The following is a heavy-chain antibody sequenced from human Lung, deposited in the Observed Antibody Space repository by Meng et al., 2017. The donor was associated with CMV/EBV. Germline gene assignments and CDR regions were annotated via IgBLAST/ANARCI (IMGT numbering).Heavy chain of an antibody. J-gene: IGHJ4*02. CDR3: AREASGSYYAFYFDY. D-gene: IGHD1-26*01. CDR1: GFSFSDHY. CDR2: ISGNGNTI. V-gene: IGHV3-11*04. Sequence: CAXXGFSFSDHYMSWIRQAPGKGLEWVSYISGNGNTIYYADSVKGRFTISRDNAKNSLYLQMNSLRVEDTAVYYCAREASGSYYAFYFDYWGQGTLVTVSS.